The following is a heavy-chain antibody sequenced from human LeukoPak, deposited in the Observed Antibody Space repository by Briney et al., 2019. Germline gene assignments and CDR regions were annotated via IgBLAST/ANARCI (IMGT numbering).Heavy chain of an antibody. CDR2: IWYDGSNK. Sequence: GRSLRLSCAASGFTFSSYGMHWVRQAPGKGLERVAIIWYDGSNKYYADSVKGRFTISRDNSKNTVFLQMNSLRAEDTAVYYCARDNLIGFYYIDYWGQGTLVTVSS. D-gene: IGHD5-12*01. J-gene: IGHJ4*02. CDR3: ARDNLIGFYYIDY. V-gene: IGHV3-33*01. CDR1: GFTFSSYG.